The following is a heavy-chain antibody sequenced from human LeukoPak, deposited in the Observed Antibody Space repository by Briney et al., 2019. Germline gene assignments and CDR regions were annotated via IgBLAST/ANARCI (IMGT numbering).Heavy chain of an antibody. CDR2: IKQDGSEK. D-gene: IGHD2-21*02. Sequence: PGGSLRLSCVASGFTFSNYGMNWVRQAPGKGLEWVANIKQDGSEKYYADSVKGRFTISRDNAKDTVYLQMNSLRAEDTAVYFCARAEAVVTHGAFDYWGQGTLVTVS. CDR1: GFTFSNYG. CDR3: ARAEAVVTHGAFDY. J-gene: IGHJ4*02. V-gene: IGHV3-7*01.